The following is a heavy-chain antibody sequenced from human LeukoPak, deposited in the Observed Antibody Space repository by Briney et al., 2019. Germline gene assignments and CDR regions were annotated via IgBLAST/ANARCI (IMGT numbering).Heavy chain of an antibody. CDR3: ARQEIVLIPAAISSPPLAAVDY. CDR2: AYHSGST. J-gene: IGHJ4*02. CDR1: GGAISSSSYY. D-gene: IGHD2-2*01. Sequence: SETLSLTCTVSGGAISSSSYYWGWIRQPPGKGLEWIGTAYHSGSTYYNPSLRSRLTISVDTSKNQFSLKLTSVTAADTAEYYCARQEIVLIPAAISSPPLAAVDYWGQGTLVTVSS. V-gene: IGHV4-39*01.